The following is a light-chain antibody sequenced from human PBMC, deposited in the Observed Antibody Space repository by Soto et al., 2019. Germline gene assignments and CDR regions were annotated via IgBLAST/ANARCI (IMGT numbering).Light chain of an antibody. V-gene: IGKV3-11*01. Sequence: EIVLTQSPATLSLSPGERATLSCRASQSVRGYLAWYQQKPGQAPRLLIYDASFRVSGLPARFSGSGSGTDFTLTISRLQHEDFAVYYCQQRSDWPLTFGGGPKVESK. CDR3: QQRSDWPLT. CDR2: DAS. J-gene: IGKJ4*01. CDR1: QSVRGY.